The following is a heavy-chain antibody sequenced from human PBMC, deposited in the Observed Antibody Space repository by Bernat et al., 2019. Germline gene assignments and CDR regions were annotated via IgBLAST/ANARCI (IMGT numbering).Heavy chain of an antibody. V-gene: IGHV3-66*01. CDR1: GFTVSSNY. D-gene: IGHD5-24*01. Sequence: EVQLVESGGGLVQPGGSLRLSCAASGFTVSSNYMSWVRQAPGKGLEWVSVIYSGGSTYYAASVKGRFTISTDNSKNTLHLQMNSLRAEDTAVYYCESGERDGYCYGMDVWGQGTTVSVSS. J-gene: IGHJ6*02. CDR2: IYSGGST. CDR3: ESGERDGYCYGMDV.